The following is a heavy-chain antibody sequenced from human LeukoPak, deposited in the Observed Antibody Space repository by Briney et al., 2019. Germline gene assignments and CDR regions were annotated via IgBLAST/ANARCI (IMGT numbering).Heavy chain of an antibody. CDR3: ARGDFHFDS. Sequence: ASVKVSCKASGYTFVTYGISWVRQAPGQGLEWMGWINPHTGDTKNAQKFHDRVTMTADPFTDTAYMELRSLRSGDTGVYYCARGDFHFDSWGQGTLVTVS. CDR1: GYTFVTYG. D-gene: IGHD2-21*01. V-gene: IGHV1-18*01. J-gene: IGHJ4*02. CDR2: INPHTGDT.